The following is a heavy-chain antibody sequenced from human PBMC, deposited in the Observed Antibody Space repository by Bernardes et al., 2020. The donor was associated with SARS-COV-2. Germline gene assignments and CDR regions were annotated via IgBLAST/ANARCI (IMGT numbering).Heavy chain of an antibody. Sequence: GGSLRLSCAASGFTVRNDFINWVRQAPGQGLEWVSGIYRGTDIQYADSVKGRFTISRDNSKNTVYLQMNSLRPEDTAVYYCARDLTIMGMDIWGHGTTVKVSS. J-gene: IGHJ6*02. CDR3: ARDLTIMGMDI. V-gene: IGHV3-66*02. CDR2: IYRGTDI. CDR1: GFTVRNDF. D-gene: IGHD5-12*01.